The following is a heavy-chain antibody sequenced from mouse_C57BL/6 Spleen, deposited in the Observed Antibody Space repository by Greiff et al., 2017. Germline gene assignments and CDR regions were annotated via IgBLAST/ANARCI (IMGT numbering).Heavy chain of an antibody. J-gene: IGHJ1*03. CDR1: GFTFSSYA. V-gene: IGHV5-4*01. CDR3: ARDRSDYYGSSYWYFDV. CDR2: ISDGGSYT. Sequence: DVKLVESGGGLVKPGGSLKLSCAASGFTFSSYAMSWVRQTPEKRLEWVATISDGGSYTYYPDNVKGRFTISRDNAKNNLYLQMSHLKSEDTAMYYCARDRSDYYGSSYWYFDVWGTGTTVTVSS. D-gene: IGHD1-1*01.